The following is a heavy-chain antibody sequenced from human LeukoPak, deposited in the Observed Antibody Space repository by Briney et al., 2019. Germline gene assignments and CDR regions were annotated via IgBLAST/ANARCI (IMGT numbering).Heavy chain of an antibody. V-gene: IGHV4-59*08. CDR2: IYYSGST. D-gene: IGHD3-10*01. J-gene: IGHJ4*02. CDR3: ARHFEGSGVTIDY. Sequence: SETLSLTCTVSGGSISSYYCSWIRQPPGKGLEWIGYIYYSGSTNYNPSLKSRVTISVDTSKNQFSLKLSSVTAADTAVYYCARHFEGSGVTIDYWGQRTLVTVSS. CDR1: GGSISSYY.